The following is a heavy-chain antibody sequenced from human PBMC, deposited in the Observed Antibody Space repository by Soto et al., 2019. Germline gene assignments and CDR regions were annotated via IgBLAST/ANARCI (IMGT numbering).Heavy chain of an antibody. V-gene: IGHV3-74*01. CDR3: ATDGSYAQHV. Sequence: GGSLRLSCAASGFTFSNTWMHWVRQAPGKGLVWVSHINSDGTTTTYADSVKGRFTISRDNAKNTVHLQMNSLRAEDTAVYYCATDGSYAQHVWGQGTMVTVSS. CDR1: GFTFSNTW. D-gene: IGHD2-2*01. CDR2: INSDGTTT. J-gene: IGHJ3*01.